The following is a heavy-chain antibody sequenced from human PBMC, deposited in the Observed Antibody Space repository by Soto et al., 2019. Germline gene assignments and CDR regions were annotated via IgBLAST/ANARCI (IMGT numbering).Heavy chain of an antibody. V-gene: IGHV2-5*02. CDR2: IYWDDDK. J-gene: IGHJ6*03. CDR3: AHSNGYCSGGSCSSYYYYYYMDV. D-gene: IGHD2-15*01. Sequence: QITLKESGPTLVKPTQTLTLTCTFSGFSLSTSGVGVGWIRQPPGKALEWLALIYWDDDKRYSPSLKSRLTITKDTSKNQVVLTMTNIDPVDTATYYCAHSNGYCSGGSCSSYYYYYYMDVWGKGTTVTVSS. CDR1: GFSLSTSGVG.